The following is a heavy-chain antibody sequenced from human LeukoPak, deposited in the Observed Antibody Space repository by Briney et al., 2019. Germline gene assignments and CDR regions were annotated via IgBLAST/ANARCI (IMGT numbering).Heavy chain of an antibody. CDR1: GFTFSDTW. J-gene: IGHJ4*02. CDR2: IRSDGSDT. Sequence: GGSLRLSCAASGFTFSDTWMHWVRHAPGEGLVWVSRIRSDGSDTRYAESVKGRFTISRDNAKNTLYLQMNSLRAEDTAVYYCARDWFHAIDYWGQGTLVTVSS. D-gene: IGHD2/OR15-2a*01. V-gene: IGHV3-74*01. CDR3: ARDWFHAIDY.